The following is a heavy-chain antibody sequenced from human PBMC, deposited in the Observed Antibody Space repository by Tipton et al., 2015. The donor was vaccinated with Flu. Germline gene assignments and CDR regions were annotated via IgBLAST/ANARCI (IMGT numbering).Heavy chain of an antibody. D-gene: IGHD4-11*01. V-gene: IGHV4-38-2*01. CDR2: VHRQGTT. J-gene: IGHJ5*01. CDR1: GDSIASDYY. CDR3: ARRDYSNYVSVPKNWFDS. Sequence: LSLTCSVSGDSIASDYYWAWVRQPPGKGLEWIGNVHRQGTTYYSPSLRSRVAIEVDRSKNQFSLRLNSVTAADTAVYFCARRDYSNYVSVPKNWFDSWGRGILVTVSS.